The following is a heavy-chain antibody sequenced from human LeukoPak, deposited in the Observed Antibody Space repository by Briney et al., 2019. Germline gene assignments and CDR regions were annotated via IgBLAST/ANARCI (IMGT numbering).Heavy chain of an antibody. D-gene: IGHD3-22*01. CDR3: ARLGDSSGFADY. J-gene: IGHJ4*02. CDR2: IYYSGST. V-gene: IGHV4-59*08. CDR1: GFTFSSYA. Sequence: GSLRLSCAASGFTFSSYAMSWVRQAPGKGLEWIGYIYYSGSTNYNPSLKSRVTISVDTSKNQFSLKLSSVTAADTAVYYCARLGDSSGFADYWGQGTLVTVSS.